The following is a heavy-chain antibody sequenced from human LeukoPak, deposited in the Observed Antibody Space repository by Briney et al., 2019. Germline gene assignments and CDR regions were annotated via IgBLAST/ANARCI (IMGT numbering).Heavy chain of an antibody. V-gene: IGHV3-74*01. D-gene: IGHD4-23*01. J-gene: IGHJ4*02. CDR1: GITFSNYW. CDR2: ISSDGNST. Sequence: GGSLRLSCAASGITFSNYWMHWFRQAPGKGLVWVSRISSDGNSTNYADSVKGRFTISRDNAKNTLYLQMNSLRAEDTAVYYCAKGGGKVQDYWGQGTLVTVSS. CDR3: AKGGGKVQDY.